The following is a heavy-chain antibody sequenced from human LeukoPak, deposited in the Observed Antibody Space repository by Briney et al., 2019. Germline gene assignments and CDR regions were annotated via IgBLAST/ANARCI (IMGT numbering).Heavy chain of an antibody. J-gene: IGHJ4*02. V-gene: IGHV3-11*04. D-gene: IGHD3-22*01. Sequence: PGGSLRLSCAASGFIFSDYYMSWIRQAPGKGLEWVSYISSSGSTIYYADSVKGRFTISRDNAKNSLYLQMNSLRAEDTAVYYCARDHYDSSFYPDYWGQGTLVTVSS. CDR2: ISSSGSTI. CDR1: GFIFSDYY. CDR3: ARDHYDSSFYPDY.